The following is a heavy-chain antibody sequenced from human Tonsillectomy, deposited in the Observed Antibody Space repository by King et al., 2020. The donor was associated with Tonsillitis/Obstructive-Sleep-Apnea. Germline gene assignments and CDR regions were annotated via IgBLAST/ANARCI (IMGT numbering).Heavy chain of an antibody. CDR2: IWYDGSNK. Sequence: VQLVESGGGVVQPGRSLRLSCAASGFTFSSYGMHWVRQAPGKGLEWVAVIWYDGSNKYYADSVKGRFTISRDNSKNTLYLQMNSRRAEDTAVYYCARDEIAVAGTGRFYGYWGQGTLVTVSS. D-gene: IGHD6-19*01. CDR1: GFTFSSYG. V-gene: IGHV3-33*01. J-gene: IGHJ4*02. CDR3: ARDEIAVAGTGRFYGY.